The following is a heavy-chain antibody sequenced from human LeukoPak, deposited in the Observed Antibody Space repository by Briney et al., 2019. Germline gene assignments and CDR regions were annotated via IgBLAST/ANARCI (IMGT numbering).Heavy chain of an antibody. Sequence: SETLSLTCTVSGGSINSALYYWAWIRQPPGKGLEWIGYIYYSGSTNYNPSLKSRVTISVDTSKNQFSLKLSSVTAADTAVYYCARVEPDIVATTGCYFDYWGQGTLVTVSS. J-gene: IGHJ4*02. CDR3: ARVEPDIVATTGCYFDY. CDR2: IYYSGST. CDR1: GGSINSALYY. D-gene: IGHD5-12*01. V-gene: IGHV4-61*01.